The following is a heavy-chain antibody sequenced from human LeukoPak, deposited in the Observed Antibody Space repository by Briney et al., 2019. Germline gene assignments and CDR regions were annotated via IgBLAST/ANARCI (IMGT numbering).Heavy chain of an antibody. Sequence: PGGSLRLSCAASGFTVSSNYMSWVRQAPGKGLEWVSVIYSGGSTYYADSVKGRFTISRDNSKNTLYLQMNSLRAEDTAVYYCARVRSSGWPYYYYGMDVWGQGTTVTVSS. D-gene: IGHD6-19*01. CDR3: ARVRSSGWPYYYYGMDV. V-gene: IGHV3-66*01. CDR1: GFTVSSNY. J-gene: IGHJ6*02. CDR2: IYSGGST.